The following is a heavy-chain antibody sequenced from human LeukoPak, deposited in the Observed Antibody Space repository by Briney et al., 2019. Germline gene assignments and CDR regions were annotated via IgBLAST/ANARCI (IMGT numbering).Heavy chain of an antibody. CDR1: GFTFSSYG. Sequence: PGGSLRLSCAASGFTFSSYGMHWVRQAPGKGLEWVAVIWYDGSNKYYADSVKGRFTISRDNSKNTLYLQMNSLRAEDTAVYYCASSSSSSPDYGMDVWGQGTTVTVSS. CDR2: IWYDGSNK. J-gene: IGHJ6*02. D-gene: IGHD6-6*01. V-gene: IGHV3-33*01. CDR3: ASSSSSSPDYGMDV.